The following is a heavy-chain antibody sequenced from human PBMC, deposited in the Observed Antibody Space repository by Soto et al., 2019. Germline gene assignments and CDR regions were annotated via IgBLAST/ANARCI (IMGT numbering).Heavy chain of an antibody. CDR2: IHHSGRT. CDR3: ARGGDWQFDY. J-gene: IGHJ4*02. V-gene: IGHV4-4*02. D-gene: IGHD2-21*02. CDR1: GDSISSDKW. Sequence: QVQLQESGPGLVKPSGTLSLTCAVSGDSISSDKWWSWVRQPPGKGLEWIGEIHHSGRTNYNPSLKGRVTILGEMSKNQVSLELSSMTAADTAVYYCARGGDWQFDYWGQGTLVTVSS.